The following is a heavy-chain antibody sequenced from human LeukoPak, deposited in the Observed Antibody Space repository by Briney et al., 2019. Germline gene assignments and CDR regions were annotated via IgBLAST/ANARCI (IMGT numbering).Heavy chain of an antibody. CDR2: IKKDGSEK. D-gene: IGHD6-19*01. CDR3: ARFGYSSGWSFDY. J-gene: IGHJ4*02. Sequence: PGGSLRLSCTASRFSFGDYAMTWVRQAPGKGLEWVANIKKDGSEKYYVDSVKGRFTISRDNAKNSLYLQMNSLRAEDTAVYYCARFGYSSGWSFDYWGQGTLVTVSS. V-gene: IGHV3-7*01. CDR1: RFSFGDYA.